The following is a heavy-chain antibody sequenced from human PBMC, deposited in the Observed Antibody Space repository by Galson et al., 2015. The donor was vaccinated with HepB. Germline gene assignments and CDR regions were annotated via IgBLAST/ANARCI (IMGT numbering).Heavy chain of an antibody. CDR2: ISSSSSDT. J-gene: IGHJ2*01. V-gene: IGHV3-11*06. D-gene: IGHD4-23*01. Sequence: SLRLSCAASGFTFSDYYMSWIRQAPGKGLEWISYISSSSSDTHYADSVKGRFTISRDNAKKSLDLQMKSLRAEDTAVYYCARGQPYGGNPGVWNFDLWGRGTLVTVSS. CDR1: GFTFSDYY. CDR3: ARGQPYGGNPGVWNFDL.